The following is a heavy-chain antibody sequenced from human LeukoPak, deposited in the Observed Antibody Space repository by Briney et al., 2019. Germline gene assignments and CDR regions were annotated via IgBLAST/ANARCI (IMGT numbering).Heavy chain of an antibody. CDR1: GFTFSSYS. J-gene: IGHJ4*02. V-gene: IGHV3-21*01. Sequence: PGGSLRLSCAASGFTFSSYSMNWVRQAPGKGGEWVSSISSSSSYIYYADSVKGRFTISRDNAKNSLYLQMNSLRAEDTAVYYCATDIVVVPAALVDYWGQGTLVTVSS. D-gene: IGHD2-2*01. CDR3: ATDIVVVPAALVDY. CDR2: ISSSSSYI.